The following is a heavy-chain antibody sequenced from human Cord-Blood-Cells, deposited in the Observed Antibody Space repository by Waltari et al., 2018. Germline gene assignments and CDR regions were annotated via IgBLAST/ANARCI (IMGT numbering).Heavy chain of an antibody. J-gene: IGHJ6*03. V-gene: IGHV3-23*01. CDR3: AKSIAAAAPGWFEYYYYYMDV. Sequence: EVQLLESGGGLVQPGGSLRLSCAASGFTFSSYAMSWVRQAPVKGLEWVSAISGSGGSTYYADAVKGRFTISRDNSKNTLYLQMNSLRAEDTAVYYCAKSIAAAAPGWFEYYYYYMDVWGKGTTVTVSS. CDR2: ISGSGGST. CDR1: GFTFSSYA. D-gene: IGHD6-13*01.